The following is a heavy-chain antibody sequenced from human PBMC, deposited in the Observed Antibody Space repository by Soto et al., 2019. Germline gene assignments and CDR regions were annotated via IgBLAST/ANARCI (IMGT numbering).Heavy chain of an antibody. Sequence: PSETLSLTCTVSVGSITGYYWSWIRQSPGKGLEWILCSYYTGATNYNPSLKSRVTISVGTSKNQVSLTLSSATAADTAVYYCARERPRRSGFDXWGQGTQVTVSX. CDR1: VGSITGYY. D-gene: IGHD1-26*01. CDR3: ARERPRRSGFDX. V-gene: IGHV4-59*01. CDR2: SYYTGAT. J-gene: IGHJ4*02.